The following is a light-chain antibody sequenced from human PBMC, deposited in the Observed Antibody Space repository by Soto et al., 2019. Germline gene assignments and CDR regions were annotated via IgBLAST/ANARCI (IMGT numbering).Light chain of an antibody. J-gene: IGKJ2*03. V-gene: IGKV1-5*03. CDR3: HQYDSYPYS. CDR1: HSINIW. CDR2: KAS. Sequence: DIQMTQSPSTLSAFSGDRVNITCRASHSINIWLAWYQQKAGKAPKLLIYKASNLKSGVPSRFSGSGYRTEFTLSISSLQPDDFATYYCHQYDSYPYSFGQGTKLEIK.